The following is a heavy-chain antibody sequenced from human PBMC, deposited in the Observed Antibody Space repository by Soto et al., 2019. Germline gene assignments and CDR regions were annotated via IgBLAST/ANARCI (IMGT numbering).Heavy chain of an antibody. V-gene: IGHV1-2*02. CDR2: INPNSGGT. Sequence: ASVKVSCKASGGTFSSYTISWVRQAPGQGLEWMGRINPNSGGTNYAQKFQGRVTMTRDTSISTAYMELSRLRSDDTAVYYCARSAPAYYDILTGYYKGVRDYYYGMDVWGQGTTVTVSS. D-gene: IGHD3-9*01. CDR1: GGTFSSYT. J-gene: IGHJ6*02. CDR3: ARSAPAYYDILTGYYKGVRDYYYGMDV.